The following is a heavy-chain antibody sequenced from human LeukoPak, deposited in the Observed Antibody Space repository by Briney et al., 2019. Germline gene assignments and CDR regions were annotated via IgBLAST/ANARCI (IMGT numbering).Heavy chain of an antibody. J-gene: IGHJ4*02. Sequence: GGSLRLSCAASGFTFSSSAMSWVRQVPGKGLEWVSGISASGGSTYYADSVRGRFTISRDNSKNTLYVQMNSLRDEDTAVYYCAKDRKICNGGICSRPGFDYWGQGALVTVSS. CDR2: ISASGGST. CDR1: GFTFSSSA. D-gene: IGHD2-15*01. CDR3: AKDRKICNGGICSRPGFDY. V-gene: IGHV3-23*01.